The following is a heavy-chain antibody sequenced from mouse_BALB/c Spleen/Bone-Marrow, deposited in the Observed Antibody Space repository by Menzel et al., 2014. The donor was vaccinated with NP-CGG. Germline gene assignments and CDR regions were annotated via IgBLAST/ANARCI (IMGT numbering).Heavy chain of an antibody. V-gene: IGHV1-7*01. CDR2: INPSTGYT. J-gene: IGHJ4*01. Sequence: QVQLQQSGAELAKPGASVKMFCKASGYTFTSYWMHWVKQRPGQGLEWIGYINPSTGYTEYNQKFKDKATLTADKSSSTAYMQLRSLTSEDSAVYYCARQITTVDYAMDYWGQGTSVTVSS. CDR1: GYTFTSYW. CDR3: ARQITTVDYAMDY. D-gene: IGHD1-1*01.